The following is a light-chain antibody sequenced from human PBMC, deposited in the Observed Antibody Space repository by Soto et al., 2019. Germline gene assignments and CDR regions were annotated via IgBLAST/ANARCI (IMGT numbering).Light chain of an antibody. Sequence: QSVLTQPPSVSGAPGQRITISCTGSSSNIGAGYPVHWYQQLPGTAPKLLIFGNTIRPSGVPDRFSGSRSGLAITGLQAEDEAVYYCQSYDSSLSGYVFGTGTKVTVL. V-gene: IGLV1-40*01. J-gene: IGLJ1*01. CDR3: QSYDSSLSGYV. CDR2: GNT. CDR1: SSNIGAGYP.